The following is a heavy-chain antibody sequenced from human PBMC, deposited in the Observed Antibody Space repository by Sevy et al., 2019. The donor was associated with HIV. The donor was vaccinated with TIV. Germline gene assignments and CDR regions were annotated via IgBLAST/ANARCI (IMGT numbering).Heavy chain of an antibody. CDR1: GYTFTSYG. CDR3: AREGVAISSGWYYDS. CDR2: ISAYNGNT. V-gene: IGHV1-18*01. D-gene: IGHD6-19*01. J-gene: IGHJ4*02. Sequence: AAVNVACKASGYTFTSYGISWVRQAPGQGFEWMGWISAYNGNTNYAQKLQGRVTMTTDTSTSTAYMELRSLRSDDTAVYYCAREGVAISSGWYYDSWGQGTLVTVSS.